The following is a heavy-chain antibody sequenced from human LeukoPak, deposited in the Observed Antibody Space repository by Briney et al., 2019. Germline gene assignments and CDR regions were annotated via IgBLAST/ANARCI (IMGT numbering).Heavy chain of an antibody. D-gene: IGHD3-22*01. V-gene: IGHV3-74*01. CDR3: AREYNSGPKQTDAYI. CDR1: GFTLSNHW. J-gene: IGHJ3*02. CDR2: ISGDEIWT. Sequence: PGGSLRLSCAASGFTLSNHWMHWVRQVPGKGLVWVSRISGDEIWTSYADSVKGRFIISRDNAKDTLYLQMNSLRTEDTAVYYCAREYNSGPKQTDAYIWGQGTMVTVSS.